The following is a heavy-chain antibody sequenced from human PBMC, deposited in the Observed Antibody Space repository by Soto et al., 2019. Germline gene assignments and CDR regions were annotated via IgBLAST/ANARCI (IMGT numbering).Heavy chain of an antibody. D-gene: IGHD2-2*02. CDR3: ARDVVVPAAIHDYYYGMDV. CDR2: INPNSGGT. J-gene: IGHJ6*02. V-gene: IGHV1-2*02. CDR1: GYTFTGYY. Sequence: QVQLVQSGAEVKKPGASVKVSCKASGYTFTGYYMHWVRQAPGQGLEWMGWINPNSGGTNYAQKFQGRVTMTRDTCISTAYMELSRLRSDDTAVYYCARDVVVPAAIHDYYYGMDVWGQGTTVTVSS.